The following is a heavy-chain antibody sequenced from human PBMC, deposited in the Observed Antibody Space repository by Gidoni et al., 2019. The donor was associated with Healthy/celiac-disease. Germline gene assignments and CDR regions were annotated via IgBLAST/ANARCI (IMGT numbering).Heavy chain of an antibody. D-gene: IGHD1-7*01. CDR2: MYSGGST. Sequence: EVQLVESGGGLVQPGGSLRLSCAAPGFTLSSHYMSWVRQAPGKGLEWVSVMYSGGSTYYADYVKGRCTISRDNSKNTLYLQMNSLRVEDTAVYYCASSTGTTLLYYYYGMDVWGQGTTVTVSS. V-gene: IGHV3-66*01. CDR3: ASSTGTTLLYYYYGMDV. J-gene: IGHJ6*02. CDR1: GFTLSSHY.